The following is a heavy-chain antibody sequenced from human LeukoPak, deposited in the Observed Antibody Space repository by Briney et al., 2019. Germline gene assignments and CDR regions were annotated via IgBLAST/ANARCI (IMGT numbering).Heavy chain of an antibody. CDR3: VRNGDYYRLDY. V-gene: IGHV3-7*01. Sequence: GGSLRLSCAASGFIFSNYWMTWVRQAPGKGLEWVANIRGDGYEKHFADSVKGRFTISRDNAKNPVDLQMNNLRVEDTAVFYCVRNGDYYRLDYWGQGTLVTVSS. J-gene: IGHJ4*02. CDR2: IRGDGYEK. CDR1: GFIFSNYW. D-gene: IGHD2-21*02.